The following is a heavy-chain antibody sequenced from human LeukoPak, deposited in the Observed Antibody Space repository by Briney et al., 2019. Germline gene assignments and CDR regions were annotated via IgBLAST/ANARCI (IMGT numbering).Heavy chain of an antibody. V-gene: IGHV1-24*01. CDR3: AIPNPAFIGAFEI. Sequence: ASLKVSCQVFGYTLNELSMHWVRQAPGEGLEWMGSFDPEDGDAIYAQKFQGRVTMTEDTLTDTASMELSSLTSEDTAVYYCAIPNPAFIGAFEIWGRGTMVTVSS. D-gene: IGHD1-14*01. J-gene: IGHJ3*02. CDR1: GYTLNELS. CDR2: FDPEDGDA.